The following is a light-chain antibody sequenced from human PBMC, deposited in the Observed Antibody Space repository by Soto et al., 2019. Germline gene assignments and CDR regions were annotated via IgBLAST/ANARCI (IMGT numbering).Light chain of an antibody. V-gene: IGLV2-14*01. Sequence: QSVLTQPASVSGSPGQSITISCTGTSSDVGVYNYVSWYQQHPGKAPKLMIYDVSNRPSGVSNRFSGSKSGNTASLTISGLQAEDEADYYCSSYTSSSNNFYFVFGGGTQLTVL. CDR1: SSDVGVYNY. CDR2: DVS. CDR3: SSYTSSSNNFYFV. J-gene: IGLJ3*02.